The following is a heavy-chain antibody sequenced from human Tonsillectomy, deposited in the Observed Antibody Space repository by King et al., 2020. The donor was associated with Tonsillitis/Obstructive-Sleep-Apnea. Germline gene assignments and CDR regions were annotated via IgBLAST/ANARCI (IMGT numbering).Heavy chain of an antibody. Sequence: VQLQESGPGLVKPSETLSLTRTVSGCSISSYYWSWIRQPPGKGLEWVGYIYYSGSTNYNPPPKSRFTISVDTSKNQFSLKLSSVTAADTAVYYFARVAFYYDFWSGYYTGGDYYYMDVWGKGTTVTVSS. CDR1: GCSISSYY. J-gene: IGHJ6*03. CDR2: IYYSGST. D-gene: IGHD3-3*01. V-gene: IGHV4-59*01. CDR3: ARVAFYYDFWSGYYTGGDYYYMDV.